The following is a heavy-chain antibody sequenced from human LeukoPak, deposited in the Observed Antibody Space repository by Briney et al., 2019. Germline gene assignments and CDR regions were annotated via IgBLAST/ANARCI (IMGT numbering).Heavy chain of an antibody. J-gene: IGHJ4*02. CDR2: ISYDGSNK. Sequence: PGGSLRLSCAASGFTFSSYAMHWVRQAPGKGLEWVAVISYDGSNKYYADSVKGRFTISRDNSKNTLYLQMNSLRAEDTAVYYCARATGWGDYWGQGTLVTVSS. CDR1: GFTFSSYA. V-gene: IGHV3-30-3*01. D-gene: IGHD3-16*01. CDR3: ARATGWGDY.